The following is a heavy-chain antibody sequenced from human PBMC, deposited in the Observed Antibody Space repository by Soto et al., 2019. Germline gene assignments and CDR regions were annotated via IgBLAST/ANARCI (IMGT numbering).Heavy chain of an antibody. J-gene: IGHJ3*02. CDR1: GFTFSSYA. CDR3: ARDLDYCSGGSCPTAAFDI. D-gene: IGHD2-15*01. V-gene: IGHV3-64*01. CDR2: ISSNGGST. Sequence: GGSLRLSCAASGFTFSSYAMHWVRQAPGKGLEYVSAISSNGGSTYYANSVKGRFTISRDNSKNTLYLQMGSLRAEDMAVYYCARDLDYCSGGSCPTAAFDIWGQGTMVTVSS.